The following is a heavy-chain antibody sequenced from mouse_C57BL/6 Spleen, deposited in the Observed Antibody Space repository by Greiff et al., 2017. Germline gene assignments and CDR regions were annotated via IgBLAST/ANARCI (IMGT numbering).Heavy chain of an antibody. D-gene: IGHD2-1*01. CDR1: GYSFTDYN. Sequence: EVQLQESGPELVKPGASVKISCKASGYSFTDYNMNWVKQRPGQGLEWIGVINPNYGTTSYNQKFKGKATLTADQSSSTAYMQLNGLTSDDSAVYYCCYGNLDYWGQGTTLTVSA. CDR2: INPNYGTT. J-gene: IGHJ2*01. V-gene: IGHV1-39*01. CDR3: CYGNLDY.